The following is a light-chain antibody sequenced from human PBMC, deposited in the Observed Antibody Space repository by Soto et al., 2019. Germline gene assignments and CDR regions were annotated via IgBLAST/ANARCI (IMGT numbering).Light chain of an antibody. CDR1: QSISTR. V-gene: IGKV1-5*01. CDR3: QQYNSYST. Sequence: DIQMTQSPSTLSASVGDRVTITCRASQSISTRLAWYQQKPGKAPKLLIYDASSLESAVPSRFSGSASGTEFTLTISSLQPDDFATYYCQQYNSYSTLGQGTKVDIK. J-gene: IGKJ1*01. CDR2: DAS.